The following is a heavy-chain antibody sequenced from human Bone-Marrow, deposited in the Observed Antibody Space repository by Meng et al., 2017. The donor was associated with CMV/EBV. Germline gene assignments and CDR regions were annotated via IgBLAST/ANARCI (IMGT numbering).Heavy chain of an antibody. V-gene: IGHV1-2*02. CDR3: ARESWRTTGKLYDYGMDV. J-gene: IGHJ6*02. D-gene: IGHD1-1*01. CDR2: INPNSGGT. CDR1: GYTFTSYG. Sequence: ASVKVSCKASGYTFTSYGISWVRQAPGQGLEWMGWINPNSGGTNYAQKFQGRVTMTRDTSISTAYMELSRLRSDNTAVYYGARESWRTTGKLYDYGMDVWGQGTTVTVSS.